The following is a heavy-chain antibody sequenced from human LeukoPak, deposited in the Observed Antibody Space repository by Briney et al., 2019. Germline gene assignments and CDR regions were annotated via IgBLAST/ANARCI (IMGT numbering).Heavy chain of an antibody. CDR1: GGTFSSYA. CDR2: IIPTFGTA. D-gene: IGHD3-9*01. CDR3: ARGGNHYDILTGYRGNYYYYYMDV. Sequence: ASVKVSCKASGGTFSSYAISWVRQAPGQGLEWMGGIIPTFGTANYAQKFQGRVTITADESTSTAYMELSSLRSEDTAVYYCARGGNHYDILTGYRGNYYYYYMDVWGKGTTVTISS. J-gene: IGHJ6*03. V-gene: IGHV1-69*13.